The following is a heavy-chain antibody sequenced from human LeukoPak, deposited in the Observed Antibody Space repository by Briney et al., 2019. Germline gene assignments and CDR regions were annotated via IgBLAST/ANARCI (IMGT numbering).Heavy chain of an antibody. CDR2: ISAYNGNT. CDR3: ARWESLLWFGESYY. V-gene: IGHV1-18*01. D-gene: IGHD3-10*01. J-gene: IGHJ4*02. Sequence: ASVKVSCKASGYTFTSYGISWVRPAPGQGLEWMGWISAYNGNTNYAQKLQGRVTMTTDTSTSTAYMELRSLRSDDTAVYYCARWESLLWFGESYYWGQGTLVTVSS. CDR1: GYTFTSYG.